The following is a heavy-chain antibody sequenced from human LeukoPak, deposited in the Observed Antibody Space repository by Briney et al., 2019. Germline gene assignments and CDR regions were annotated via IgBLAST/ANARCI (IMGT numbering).Heavy chain of an antibody. Sequence: GSLRLSCAASGFTVSDNYTSWVRQAPGKGLEWVSAISGGGSTYYADSVKGRFIISRDNSKNTVYLQLNSLRAEDTAVYYCARGGDTIGAIRSPFDIWGQGTMVTVSS. CDR3: ARGGDTIGAIRSPFDI. CDR2: ISGGGST. CDR1: GFTVSDNY. V-gene: IGHV3-53*01. J-gene: IGHJ3*02. D-gene: IGHD2-8*01.